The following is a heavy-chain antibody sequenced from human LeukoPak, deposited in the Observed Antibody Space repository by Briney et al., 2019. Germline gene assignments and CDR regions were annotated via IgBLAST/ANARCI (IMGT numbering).Heavy chain of an antibody. Sequence: SETLSLTCTVSGTSISSYYWSWLRQPPGKGLEWIGTIYHSGSTYYNPSLKSRVTISVDTSKNQFSLKVNSVTAADTAVYYCARLGWNYSSGWNLGYYYYGMDVWGQGTTVTVSS. CDR2: IYHSGST. D-gene: IGHD6-19*01. V-gene: IGHV4-38-2*02. CDR1: GTSISSYY. J-gene: IGHJ6*02. CDR3: ARLGWNYSSGWNLGYYYYGMDV.